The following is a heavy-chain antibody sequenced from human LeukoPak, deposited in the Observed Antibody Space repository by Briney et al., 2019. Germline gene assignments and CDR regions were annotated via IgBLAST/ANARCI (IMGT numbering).Heavy chain of an antibody. CDR3: TRSFDS. Sequence: GGSLRLSCAASGFTFSNYWMHWVRQTPGKGLVWVSRTNGDGSSTNYADSVKGRFTISRDNAKNTLYLQMNSLRAEDTAVYYCTRSFDSWGQGTLVTVSS. CDR2: TNGDGSST. CDR1: GFTFSNYW. V-gene: IGHV3-74*01. J-gene: IGHJ4*02.